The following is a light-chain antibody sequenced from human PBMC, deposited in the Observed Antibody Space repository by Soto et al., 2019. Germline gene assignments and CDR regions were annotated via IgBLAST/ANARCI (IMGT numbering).Light chain of an antibody. CDR1: QSISDW. V-gene: IGKV3-20*01. CDR2: DGS. CDR3: QQYGSSQWT. Sequence: TQSPSTLSASVGDRVTITCRASQSISDWLAWYQQKPGQAPSLPTYDGSKRPTGIPDRFSGSGSGTDFTLTISTLEPEDLAVYYCQQYGSSQWTFGQGTKVDI. J-gene: IGKJ1*01.